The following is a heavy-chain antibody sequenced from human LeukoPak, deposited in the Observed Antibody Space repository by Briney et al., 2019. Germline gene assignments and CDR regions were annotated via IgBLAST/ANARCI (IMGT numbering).Heavy chain of an antibody. CDR3: ARDSLQTASYYMDV. J-gene: IGHJ6*03. CDR1: GGSIGSSSYY. V-gene: IGHV4-39*07. Sequence: SETLSLTCTVSGGSIGSSSYYWGWIRQPPGKGLEWIGSIYYSGSTYYNPSLKSRVTISVDTSKNQFSLKLSSVTAADTAVYYCARDSLQTASYYMDVWGKGTTVTVSS. CDR2: IYYSGST. D-gene: IGHD2-21*02.